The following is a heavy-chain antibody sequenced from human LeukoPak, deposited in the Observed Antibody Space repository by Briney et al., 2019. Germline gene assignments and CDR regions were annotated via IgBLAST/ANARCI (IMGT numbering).Heavy chain of an antibody. J-gene: IGHJ3*02. CDR2: IYYSGST. Sequence: SQTLSLTCTVSGGSISSSSYYWGWIRQPPGKGLAWIGSIYYSGSTYYNPSLKSRVTISVDTSKNQFSLKLSSVTAADTAVYYCARHTSYGIVVVITSHDAFDIWGQGTMVTVSS. D-gene: IGHD3-22*01. CDR3: ARHTSYGIVVVITSHDAFDI. CDR1: GGSISSSSYY. V-gene: IGHV4-39*01.